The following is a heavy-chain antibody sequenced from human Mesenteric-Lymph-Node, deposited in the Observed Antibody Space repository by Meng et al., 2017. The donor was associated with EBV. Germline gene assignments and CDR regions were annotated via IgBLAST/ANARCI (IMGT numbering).Heavy chain of an antibody. J-gene: IGHJ5*02. CDR1: GYTFSSYD. D-gene: IGHD6-13*01. V-gene: IGHV1-8*01. CDR3: ARGSRARHIPGAGTVLGWFDP. Sequence: QVELVESGAEVKKSGAPVKVACKASGYTFSSYDINWVRQAPGQGLEWVGWMNPNSGDTGFAQKFQGRVTLTRDTSISTAYLEVSSLRSEDTAVYYCARGSRARHIPGAGTVLGWFDPWGQGTLVTVSS. CDR2: MNPNSGDT.